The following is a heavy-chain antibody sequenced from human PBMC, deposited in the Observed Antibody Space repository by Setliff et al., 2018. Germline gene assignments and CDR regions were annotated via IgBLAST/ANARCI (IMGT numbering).Heavy chain of an antibody. CDR2: ISGSGGST. J-gene: IGHJ3*02. D-gene: IGHD2-15*01. Sequence: PGGSLRLSCAASGFTFSNSAMSWVRQAPGKGLEWVSGISGSGGSTFYADSVKGRFTISRDNAKNSLFLQMNSLRAEDTAVYYCARDDSGGFDIWGQGTMVTVSS. CDR1: GFTFSNSA. V-gene: IGHV3-23*01. CDR3: ARDDSGGFDI.